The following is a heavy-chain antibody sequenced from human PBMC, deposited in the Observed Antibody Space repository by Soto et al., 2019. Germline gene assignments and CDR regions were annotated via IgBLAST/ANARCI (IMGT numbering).Heavy chain of an antibody. CDR3: ATQGPGYSYGHYYYYYMDV. V-gene: IGHV5-51*01. CDR1: GYSFTSYW. J-gene: IGHJ6*03. Sequence: PGESLKISCKGSGYSFTSYWIGWVRQMPGKGLEWMGIIYPGDSDTRYSPSFQGQVTISADKSISTAYLQWSSLKASDTAIYYCATQGPGYSYGHYYYYYMDVWGKGTTDTVSS. CDR2: IYPGDSDT. D-gene: IGHD5-18*01.